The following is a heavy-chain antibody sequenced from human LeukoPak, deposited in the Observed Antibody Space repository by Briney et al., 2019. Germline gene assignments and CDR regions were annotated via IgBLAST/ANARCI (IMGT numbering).Heavy chain of an antibody. V-gene: IGHV1-8*01. D-gene: IGHD3-3*01. CDR1: GYTFTSYD. CDR2: MNPNSGNT. Sequence: ASVKVSCKASGYTFTSYDINWVRQATGQVLEWMGWMNPNSGNTGYAQRFQGRVTMTRNTSISTAYMELSSLRSEDTAVYYCARGQRNLYYDFWSGYWGGYYYYGMDVWGQGTTVTVSS. CDR3: ARGQRNLYYDFWSGYWGGYYYYGMDV. J-gene: IGHJ6*02.